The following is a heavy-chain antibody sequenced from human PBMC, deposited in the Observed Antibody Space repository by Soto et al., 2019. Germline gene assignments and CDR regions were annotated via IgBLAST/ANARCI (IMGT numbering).Heavy chain of an antibody. J-gene: IGHJ5*02. D-gene: IGHD3-9*01. Sequence: SETLSLTCAVSVGSIRSGRSSWSWIRQPPAKGLEWIGYIYQSGRTYYNPSLKSRVTISVGRSKNQFSLKLSSVAAADTAVYYCARSHHLYYDISPPWFDPWGQGTLVTVSS. CDR2: IYQSGRT. CDR3: ARSHHLYYDISPPWFDP. CDR1: VGSIRSGRSS. V-gene: IGHV4-30-2*01.